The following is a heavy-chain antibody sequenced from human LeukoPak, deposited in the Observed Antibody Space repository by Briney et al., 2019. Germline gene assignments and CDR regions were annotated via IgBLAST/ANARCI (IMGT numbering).Heavy chain of an antibody. J-gene: IGHJ3*01. V-gene: IGHV3-30*02. D-gene: IGHD5-18*01. CDR2: IRYDGSKK. CDR1: GFTFSSYG. CDR3: AKDRRYSYDYDDSFDV. Sequence: GGSLRLSCAASGFTFSSYGMHWVRQAPGKGLEWVAFIRYDGSKKNYADSVKGRFTVSRDSSNNTLSLQMNSLRTEDTAVYYCAKDRRYSYDYDDSFDVWGQGTEVTVSS.